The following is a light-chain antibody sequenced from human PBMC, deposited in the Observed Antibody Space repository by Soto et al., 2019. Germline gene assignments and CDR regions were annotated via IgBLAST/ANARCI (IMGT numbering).Light chain of an antibody. Sequence: ESVVTPSPGTLSFSPGEKATLSCRASQRVSSSYFAWYQQKRGQAARLLLYGASTSATGIPARFSGSGCGTEFTTTISSLQSGDFAVYYCQQYGGSPRTFGQGTKVDIK. V-gene: IGKV3-20*01. CDR1: QRVSSSY. CDR2: GAS. J-gene: IGKJ1*01. CDR3: QQYGGSPRT.